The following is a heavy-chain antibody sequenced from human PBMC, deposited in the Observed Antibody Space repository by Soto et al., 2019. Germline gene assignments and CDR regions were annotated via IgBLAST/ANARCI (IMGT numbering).Heavy chain of an antibody. Sequence: SETLSLTCSVSGDSINSRTYYWGWIRQSPGKGLEWIRDIYSSGSTHYNASLNSRATISADTSKSHFSLKLSSVTAADTAIYYCVTVNVARSRGWIPFDYWGQGIPVTVSS. J-gene: IGHJ4*02. V-gene: IGHV4-39*02. CDR2: IYSSGST. CDR1: GDSINSRTYY. D-gene: IGHD6-19*01. CDR3: VTVNVARSRGWIPFDY.